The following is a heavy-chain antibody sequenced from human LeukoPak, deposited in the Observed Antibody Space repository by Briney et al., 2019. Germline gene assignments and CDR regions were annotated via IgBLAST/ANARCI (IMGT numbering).Heavy chain of an antibody. D-gene: IGHD4-23*01. CDR2: ISGSGGGT. V-gene: IGHV3-23*01. CDR3: AKDVKVGVTPLFDY. Sequence: GGSLRLSCAVSGFTFSSYAMSWVRQAPGKGLEWVAAISGSGGGTYYADSVKGRFTISRDNSKNTLYLQMNGLRAEDMALYYCAKDVKVGVTPLFDYWGQGTLVTVSS. CDR1: GFTFSSYA. J-gene: IGHJ4*02.